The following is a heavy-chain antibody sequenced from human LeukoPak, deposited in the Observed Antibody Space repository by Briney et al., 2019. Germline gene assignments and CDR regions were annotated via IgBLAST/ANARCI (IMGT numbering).Heavy chain of an antibody. CDR2: ISSSSSYI. CDR1: GFTITDYY. CDR3: ARECGYGDFDY. D-gene: IGHD4-17*01. V-gene: IGHV3-21*01. J-gene: IGHJ4*02. Sequence: GGSLRLSCAASGFTITDYYMNWVRQAPGKGLEWVSSISSSSSYIYYADSVKGRFTISRDNANNSLYLQMHSLRAEDTAVYYCARECGYGDFDYWGQGALVTVSS.